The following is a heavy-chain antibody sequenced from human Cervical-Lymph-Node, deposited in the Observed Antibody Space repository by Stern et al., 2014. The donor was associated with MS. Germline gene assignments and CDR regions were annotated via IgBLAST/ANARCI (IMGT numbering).Heavy chain of an antibody. D-gene: IGHD2-15*01. V-gene: IGHV1-69*09. CDR3: ARGIVTNRPAATLHNLFDP. CDR1: GGTFSSSYA. J-gene: IGHJ5*02. Sequence: VQLVESGAEVKKPGSSVNVSCKASGGTFSSSYAVSWVRQAPGQGLAWMGRIIPMIGLANYAQKFQTRLTITADKSSSTVYMRLSSLTSEDTALYYCARGIVTNRPAATLHNLFDPWGQGTLVTVSS. CDR2: IIPMIGLA.